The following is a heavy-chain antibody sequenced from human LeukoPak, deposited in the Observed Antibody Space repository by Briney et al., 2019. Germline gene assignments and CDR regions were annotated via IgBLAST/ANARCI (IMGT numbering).Heavy chain of an antibody. Sequence: GGSLRLSCSASGFTFSSYAMHWARQAPGKGLEYVSAISADGYATYYADSVKGRFTISRDNSKNTLYLQMSSLRAEDTAVYYCVKLEYSSSRNWGQGALVTVSS. CDR1: GFTFSSYA. V-gene: IGHV3-64D*09. D-gene: IGHD6-6*01. J-gene: IGHJ4*02. CDR3: VKLEYSSSRN. CDR2: ISADGYAT.